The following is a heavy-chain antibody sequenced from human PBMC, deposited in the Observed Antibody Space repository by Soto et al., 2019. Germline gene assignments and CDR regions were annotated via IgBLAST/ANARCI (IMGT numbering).Heavy chain of an antibody. Sequence: GGSLRLSCAASGFTFDDYAMHWVRQAPGKGLEWVSGISWNSGSIGYADSVKGRFTISRDNAKNSLYLQMNSLRAEDTALYYCAKDKAGWRSSEFDYWGQGTLVTVSS. CDR2: ISWNSGSI. CDR1: GFTFDDYA. D-gene: IGHD6-6*01. V-gene: IGHV3-9*01. CDR3: AKDKAGWRSSEFDY. J-gene: IGHJ4*02.